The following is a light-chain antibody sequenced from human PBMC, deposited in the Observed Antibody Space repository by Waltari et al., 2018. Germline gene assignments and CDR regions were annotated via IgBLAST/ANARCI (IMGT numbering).Light chain of an antibody. V-gene: IGLV3-21*02. CDR1: NIGXXX. Sequence: SYVLTQPPSVSVAPGQTARITCGGNNIGXXXVXXXQQKPGQAPVLVVYDDSDRPAGIPARFAGSNSGNTATLTISRVEAGDEADYYCQVWDSSSDHPVVFGGGTKLTVL. CDR3: QVWDSSSDHPVV. CDR2: DDS. J-gene: IGLJ2*01.